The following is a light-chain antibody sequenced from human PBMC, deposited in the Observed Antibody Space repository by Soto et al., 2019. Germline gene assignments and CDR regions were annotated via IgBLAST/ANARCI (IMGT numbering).Light chain of an antibody. V-gene: IGLV2-23*01. CDR2: EGG. CDR3: CSYAGSYTRV. J-gene: IGLJ1*01. CDR1: SSDVGNYNL. Sequence: QSALTQPASVSGSPGQSITISCTGTSSDVGNYNLVSWYQQYPGKAPKLMIYEGGKRPSGVSNRFSGSKSGNTASLTISGLQAEDEADYYCCSYAGSYTRVFGTGTKLTVL.